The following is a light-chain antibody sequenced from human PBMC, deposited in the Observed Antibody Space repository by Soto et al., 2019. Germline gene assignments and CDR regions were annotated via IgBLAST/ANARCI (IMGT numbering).Light chain of an antibody. Sequence: QSVLTQRPSASGSPVQSVTISCTATSSYVGGYDYVSWYQQRPGKAPKPLIHEVTSRPSGVPDRISLSKSSNTASLTATGLQAEDEADYYCSLYACRTLYVFGTGPKVTVL. CDR1: SSYVGGYDY. V-gene: IGLV2-8*01. CDR3: SLYACRTLYV. CDR2: EVT. J-gene: IGLJ1*01.